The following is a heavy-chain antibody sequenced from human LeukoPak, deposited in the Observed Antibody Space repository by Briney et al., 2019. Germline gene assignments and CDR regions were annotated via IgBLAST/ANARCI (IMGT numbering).Heavy chain of an antibody. J-gene: IGHJ3*02. Sequence: KPSETLFLTCTVSGGSISSSSYYWGWIRQPPGKGLEWIGSIYYSGSTYYNPSLKSRVTISVDTSKNQFSLKLSSVTAADTAVYYCARVGTGGAFDIWGQGTMVTVSS. D-gene: IGHD1-26*01. CDR3: ARVGTGGAFDI. V-gene: IGHV4-39*01. CDR1: GGSISSSSYY. CDR2: IYYSGST.